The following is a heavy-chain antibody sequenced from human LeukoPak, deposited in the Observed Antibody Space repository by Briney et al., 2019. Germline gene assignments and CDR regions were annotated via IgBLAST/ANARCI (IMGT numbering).Heavy chain of an antibody. CDR2: IWYDGSKT. D-gene: IGHD3-10*01. CDR3: ARLMGSYLDY. Sequence: GGSLRLSCAASGFTFSTNGMHWVRQAPGKGLEWVALIWYDGSKTYYADSVKGRFTISRDNSKNTLSLQMNSLRAEDTAVYYCARLMGSYLDYWGQGTLVTVSS. CDR1: GFTFSTNG. V-gene: IGHV3-33*01. J-gene: IGHJ4*02.